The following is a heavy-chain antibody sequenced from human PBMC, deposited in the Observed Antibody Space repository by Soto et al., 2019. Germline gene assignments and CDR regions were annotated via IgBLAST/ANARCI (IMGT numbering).Heavy chain of an antibody. CDR2: IYPGDSDT. J-gene: IGHJ3*02. V-gene: IGHV5-51*01. CDR1: GYSFTSYW. Sequence: GESLKISCKGSGYSFTSYWIGWVRQMPGKGLEWMGIIYPGDSDTRYSPSFQGQVTISADKSISTAYLQWSSLKASDTAMYYCATIAVAGVEVDAFDIWGQGTMVTVPS. D-gene: IGHD6-19*01. CDR3: ATIAVAGVEVDAFDI.